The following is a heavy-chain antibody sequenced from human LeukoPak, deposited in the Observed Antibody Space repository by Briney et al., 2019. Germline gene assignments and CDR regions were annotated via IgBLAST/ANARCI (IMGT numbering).Heavy chain of an antibody. J-gene: IGHJ5*02. CDR1: GYSISSGYY. Sequence: SETLSLTCTVSGYSISSGYYWGWIRQPPGKGLEWIGSISHSGNTYYNPSLKSRVTISVDTSKNQFSLKLSSVTAADTAVYYCARAVTSSSSWYKWVNWFDPWGQGTLVTVSS. CDR3: ARAVTSSSSWYKWVNWFDP. D-gene: IGHD6-13*01. V-gene: IGHV4-38-2*02. CDR2: ISHSGNT.